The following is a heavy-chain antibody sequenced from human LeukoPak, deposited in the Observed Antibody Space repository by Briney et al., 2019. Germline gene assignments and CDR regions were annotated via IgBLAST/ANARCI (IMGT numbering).Heavy chain of an antibody. CDR3: AREYCTSSRCYKEGFDY. CDR2: IHHSGVS. J-gene: IGHJ4*02. Sequence: PSETLSLTCSVSGGSFSGYYWNWFRQAPGKGLEWIGYIHHSGVSAYNPSLMSRVTMSADRSKKQFSLSLTSVTAADAAVYYCAREYCTSSRCYKEGFDYWGQGTLVIVSS. CDR1: GGSFSGYY. V-gene: IGHV4-59*12. D-gene: IGHD2-2*01.